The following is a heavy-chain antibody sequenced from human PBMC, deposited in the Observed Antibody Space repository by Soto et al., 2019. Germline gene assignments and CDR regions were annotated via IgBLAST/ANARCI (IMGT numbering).Heavy chain of an antibody. CDR1: GFTFSSYS. CDR2: ISSSSSYI. V-gene: IGHV3-21*01. J-gene: IGHJ4*02. D-gene: IGHD3-16*01. CDR3: ARDLGASAGPRYFDY. Sequence: GGSLRLSCAASGFTFSSYSMNWVRQAPGKGLEWVSSISSSSSYIYYADSVKGRFTISRDNAKNSLYLQMNSLRAEDTAVYYCARDLGASAGPRYFDYWGQGTLVTVSS.